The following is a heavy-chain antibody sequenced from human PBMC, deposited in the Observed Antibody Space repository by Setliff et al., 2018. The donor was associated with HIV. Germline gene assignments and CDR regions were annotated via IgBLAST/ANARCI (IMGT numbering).Heavy chain of an antibody. CDR1: GGSVSGHY. D-gene: IGHD3-22*01. J-gene: IGHJ5*02. CDR2: IYHSGST. CDR3: ASRVYYYDSSGYLREEGFDP. Sequence: PSETLSLTCAVYGGSVSGHYWGWFRQPPGKGLEWIGSIYHSGSTYYNPSLKSRVTISVDTSKNQFSLKLNSVTAADTAVYYCASRVYYYDSSGYLREEGFDPWGQGTLVTVSS. V-gene: IGHV4-59*05.